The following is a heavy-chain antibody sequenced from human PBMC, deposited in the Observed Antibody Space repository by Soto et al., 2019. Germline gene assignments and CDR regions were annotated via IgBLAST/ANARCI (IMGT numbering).Heavy chain of an antibody. Sequence: QVQQQQWGARLLKPSETLSLTCAEYGRSMSGYNWSWLRRSPVRGLEWIGEIGPTGDTNYGPSFMSRVTVSVDTSKYELSLILTQVTAADTATYLCARNGVGFGFDIWGLGTMVSVSS. CDR1: GRSMSGYN. CDR3: ARNGVGFGFDI. V-gene: IGHV4-34*02. J-gene: IGHJ3*02. D-gene: IGHD3-10*01. CDR2: IGPTGDT.